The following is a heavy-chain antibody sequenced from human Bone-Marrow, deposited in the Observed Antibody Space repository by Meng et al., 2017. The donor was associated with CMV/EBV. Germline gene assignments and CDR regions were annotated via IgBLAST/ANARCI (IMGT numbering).Heavy chain of an antibody. V-gene: IGHV1-18*01. D-gene: IGHD6-13*01. Sequence: ASVKVSCKASGYSFSNFGIAWVRQAPGQGLEWMGWINSYNDEAFYSHKLQDRLTMTMDTSTDTAYMELRGLRSDDTAVYYCARRKTPSSSWTPFDYWGQGTLVTVSS. CDR3: ARRKTPSSSWTPFDY. CDR1: GYSFSNFG. CDR2: INSYNDEA. J-gene: IGHJ4*02.